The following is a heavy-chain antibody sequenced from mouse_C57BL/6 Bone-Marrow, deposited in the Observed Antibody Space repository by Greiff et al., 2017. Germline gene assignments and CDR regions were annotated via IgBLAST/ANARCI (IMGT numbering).Heavy chain of an antibody. V-gene: IGHV5-6*02. J-gene: IGHJ2*01. CDR1: GFTFSSYG. Sequence: EVKLMESGGDLVKPGGSLKLSCAASGFTFSSYGMSWVRQTPDTRLAWVATISSGGSYTYYPDSVKGRFTISRDHAKNTLYLQMSSLKSEDTAMYYCASRFDYWGQGTTLTVSS. CDR2: ISSGGSYT. CDR3: ASRFDY.